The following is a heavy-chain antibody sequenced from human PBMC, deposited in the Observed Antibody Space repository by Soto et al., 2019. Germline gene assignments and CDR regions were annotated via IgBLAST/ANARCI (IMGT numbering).Heavy chain of an antibody. V-gene: IGHV4-59*08. CDR2: MYNSEDT. D-gene: IGHD2-15*01. J-gene: IGHJ2*01. Sequence: QVQLQESGPGLVRPSETLSLTCTVSAASISSYYWTWIRQPPGKGLEWIGHMYNSEDTKYNPSLKSRVTMSVDTSKNQFSLKLWSVTAADTAIYYCVRHATDRHGNAEDWYFDLWGRGTLVTVSS. CDR3: VRHATDRHGNAEDWYFDL. CDR1: AASISSYY.